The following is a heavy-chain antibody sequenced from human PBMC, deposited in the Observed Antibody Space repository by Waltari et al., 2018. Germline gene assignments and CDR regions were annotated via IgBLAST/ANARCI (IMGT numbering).Heavy chain of an antibody. D-gene: IGHD1-26*01. Sequence: EVQLVESGGGLVQPGGSLRLSCAASGFIFSSHWVHWVRPPPGKGLVWGSRFRGDGGDSTYADSVKGRFTISRDNAKNTLYLQMNSLRAEDTAIYYCATDLILGSGSLGYWGQGTLVTVSS. CDR2: FRGDGGDS. J-gene: IGHJ4*02. V-gene: IGHV3-74*03. CDR3: ATDLILGSGSLGY. CDR1: GFIFSSHW.